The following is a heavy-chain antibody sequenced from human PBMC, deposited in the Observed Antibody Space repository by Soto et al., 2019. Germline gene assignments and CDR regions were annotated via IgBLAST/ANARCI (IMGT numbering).Heavy chain of an antibody. CDR3: ARVSRRSGYGGWYFDL. V-gene: IGHV1-2*02. CDR1: GYTFTGYY. Sequence: QVQLVQSGAEVKKPGASVKVSCKASGYTFTGYYMHWVRQAPGQGLEWMGWINPNSGGTNYAQKFEGGVTMTRNPSISRACMELSRLRTDDTAVYYCARVSRRSGYGGWYFDLRGRGTQVTVSS. J-gene: IGHJ2*01. D-gene: IGHD5-12*01. CDR2: INPNSGGT.